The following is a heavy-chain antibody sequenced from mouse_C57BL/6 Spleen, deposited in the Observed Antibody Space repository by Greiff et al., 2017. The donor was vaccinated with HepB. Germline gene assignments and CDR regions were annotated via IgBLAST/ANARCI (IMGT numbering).Heavy chain of an antibody. J-gene: IGHJ4*01. CDR2: ISYDGSN. D-gene: IGHD2-3*01. CDR3: ARDDGYLYAMDY. V-gene: IGHV3-6*01. Sequence: ESGPGLVKPSQSLSLTCSVPGYSITSGYYWNWIRQFPGNKLEWMGYISYDGSNNYNPSLKNRISITRDTSKNQFFLKLNSVTTEDTATYYCARDDGYLYAMDYWGQGTSVTVSS. CDR1: GYSITSGYY.